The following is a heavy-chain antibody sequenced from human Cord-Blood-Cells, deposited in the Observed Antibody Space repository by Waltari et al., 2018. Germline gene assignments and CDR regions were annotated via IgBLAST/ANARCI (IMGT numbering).Heavy chain of an antibody. D-gene: IGHD1-26*01. V-gene: IGHV1-2*02. CDR3: ARDKGIRYSGSYYAFDI. Sequence: QVQLVQSGAEVKKPGASVKVSCKASGYTFTGYYMHWVRQAPGQGLEWMGWVNPNSGGTNDAQKFKGRVTMTRDTSISTAYMELSRLRSDDTAVYYCARDKGIRYSGSYYAFDIWGQGTMVTVSS. J-gene: IGHJ3*02. CDR2: VNPNSGGT. CDR1: GYTFTGYY.